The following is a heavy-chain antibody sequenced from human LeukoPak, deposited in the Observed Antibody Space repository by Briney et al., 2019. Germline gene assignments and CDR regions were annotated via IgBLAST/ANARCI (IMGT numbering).Heavy chain of an antibody. CDR3: ARARPGYSSSYVDY. V-gene: IGHV4-59*01. Sequence: SETLSPTCTVSGGSISSYYWSWIRQPPGKGLEWIGYIYYSGSTNYNPSLKSRVTISVDTSKNQFSLKLSSVTAADMAVYYCARARPGYSSSYVDYWGQGTLVTVSS. CDR2: IYYSGST. CDR1: GGSISSYY. J-gene: IGHJ4*02. D-gene: IGHD6-13*01.